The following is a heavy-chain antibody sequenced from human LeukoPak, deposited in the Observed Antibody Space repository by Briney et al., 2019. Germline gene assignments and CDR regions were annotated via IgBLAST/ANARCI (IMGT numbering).Heavy chain of an antibody. J-gene: IGHJ4*02. D-gene: IGHD2-2*01. CDR1: GGSFSGYY. V-gene: IGHV4-34*01. Sequence: PSETLSLTCAVYGGSFSGYYWSWIRQPPGKGLEWIGEINHSESTNYNPSLKSRVTISVDTSKNQFSLKLSSVTAADTAVYYCARHDTNFMVVVPAYYSLWGQGTLVTVSS. CDR3: ARHDTNFMVVVPAYYSL. CDR2: INHSEST.